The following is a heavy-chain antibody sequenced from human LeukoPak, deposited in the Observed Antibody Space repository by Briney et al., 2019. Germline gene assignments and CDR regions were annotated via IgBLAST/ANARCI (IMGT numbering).Heavy chain of an antibody. CDR3: ARDRGSGWYNFFDD. J-gene: IGHJ4*02. V-gene: IGHV3-33*01. CDR1: GFTFSSYG. Sequence: GGSLRLSCAASGFTFSSYGMHWVRQAPGKGLEWVAIIWYDGSNKYYADSVKGRFTISRDNSKNTLHLQMNSLRAEDTAVYYCARDRGSGWYNFFDDWGQGTLVTVSS. CDR2: IWYDGSNK. D-gene: IGHD6-19*01.